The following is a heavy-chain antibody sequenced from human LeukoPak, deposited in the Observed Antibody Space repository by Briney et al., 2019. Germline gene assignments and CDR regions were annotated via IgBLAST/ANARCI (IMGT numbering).Heavy chain of an antibody. J-gene: IGHJ4*02. D-gene: IGHD3-10*01. Sequence: ASVKVSCKASGGTSSSYTISWVRQAPGQGLEWMGRIIPILGIANYAQKFQGRVTITADKSTSTAYMELSSLRSEDTAVYYCARESYGSGSFGDYWGQGTLVTVSS. V-gene: IGHV1-69*02. CDR3: ARESYGSGSFGDY. CDR2: IIPILGIA. CDR1: GGTSSSYT.